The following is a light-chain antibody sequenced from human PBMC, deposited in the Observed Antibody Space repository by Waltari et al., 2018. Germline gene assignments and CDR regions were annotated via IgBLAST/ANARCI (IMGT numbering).Light chain of an antibody. V-gene: IGKV2-29*02. CDR1: ESLLHTDGKTY. J-gene: IGKJ4*01. CDR2: EVS. Sequence: IVMTQTPFSLSVTPGQPASISCRSSESLLHTDGKTYLYWYLQKPGQSPHPLIYEVSRRFPGVPDSFGGRGSGTIFTLTISRVKVENVGSYYCMQVFHLPLPFGGGTGWRSN. CDR3: MQVFHLPLP.